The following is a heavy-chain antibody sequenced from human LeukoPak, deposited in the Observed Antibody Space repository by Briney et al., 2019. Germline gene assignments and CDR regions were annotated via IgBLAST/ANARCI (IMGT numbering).Heavy chain of an antibody. V-gene: IGHV4-59*01. CDR3: ARDSGYGSFDY. CDR2: IYYSET. CDR1: GGSISGSY. J-gene: IGHJ4*02. D-gene: IGHD5-12*01. Sequence: SETLSLTCTVSGGSISGSYWSWIRQPPGKGLEWIGYIYYSETYYNPSLKSRVTISLDTSKNQFSLKLSSVTAADTAVYYCARDSGYGSFDYWGQGALVTVSS.